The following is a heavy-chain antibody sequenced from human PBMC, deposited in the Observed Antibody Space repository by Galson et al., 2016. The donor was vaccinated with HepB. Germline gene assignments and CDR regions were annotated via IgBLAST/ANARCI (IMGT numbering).Heavy chain of an antibody. Sequence: SLRLSCAASGFTFSSYAMSWVRQAPGKGLEWVSAISVVDADTYYADSVKGRFTISRDNSRTTLYMQMNSRRAEDTALYYCAKDIQQWLVRGNDAFDIWGQGTMVTVSS. V-gene: IGHV3-23*01. CDR1: GFTFSSYA. D-gene: IGHD6-19*01. CDR3: AKDIQQWLVRGNDAFDI. CDR2: ISVVDADT. J-gene: IGHJ3*02.